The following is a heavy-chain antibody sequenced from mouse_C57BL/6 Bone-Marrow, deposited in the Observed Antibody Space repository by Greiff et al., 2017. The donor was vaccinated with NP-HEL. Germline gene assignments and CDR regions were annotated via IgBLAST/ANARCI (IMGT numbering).Heavy chain of an antibody. D-gene: IGHD1-1*02. J-gene: IGHJ1*03. Sequence: QVQLQQSGAELVRPGASVTLSCKASGYTFTDYEMHWVKQTPVHGLEWIGAIDPETGGTAYNQKFKGKAILTADKSSSTAYMELRSLTSEDSAVYYCTRCGGSWYFDVWGTGTTVTVSS. V-gene: IGHV1-15*01. CDR1: GYTFTDYE. CDR3: TRCGGSWYFDV. CDR2: IDPETGGT.